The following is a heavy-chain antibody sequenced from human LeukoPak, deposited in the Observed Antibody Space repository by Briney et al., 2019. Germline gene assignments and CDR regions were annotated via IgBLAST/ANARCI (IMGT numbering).Heavy chain of an antibody. V-gene: IGHV3-23*01. CDR1: GFSFTNYA. J-gene: IGHJ5*02. Sequence: GGSLRLSCAASGFSFTNYAMSWVRQAPGKGLEWVSAISGSGDSTYYADSVKVRFTISRDNSKNSLYLQMNSLRAEDTAVYYCARALGELWEINWFDPWGQGTLVTVSS. D-gene: IGHD3-10*01. CDR2: ISGSGDST. CDR3: ARALGELWEINWFDP.